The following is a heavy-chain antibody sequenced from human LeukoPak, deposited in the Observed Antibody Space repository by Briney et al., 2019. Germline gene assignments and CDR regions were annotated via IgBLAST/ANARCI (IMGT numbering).Heavy chain of an antibody. Sequence: PGGSLRLSCAASGFSFNNYAMVWVRQTPGKGLEWVSVISAGNDIVYADSVKGRFTISRDNSKNTLYLQMNSLRAEDTAVYYCARQADYGDYGGYFQNWGQGTLVTVSS. J-gene: IGHJ1*01. CDR2: ISAGNDI. V-gene: IGHV3-23*01. CDR3: ARQADYGDYGGYFQN. CDR1: GFSFNNYA. D-gene: IGHD4-17*01.